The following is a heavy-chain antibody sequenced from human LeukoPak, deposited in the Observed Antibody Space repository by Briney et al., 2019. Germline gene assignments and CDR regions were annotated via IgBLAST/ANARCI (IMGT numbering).Heavy chain of an antibody. CDR3: ARGGSYRHYYYYYMDV. J-gene: IGHJ6*03. Sequence: GGSLRLSCAASGFTFSDYYMSWIRQAPGKGLEWVSYISSSGSTIYYADSVKGRFTISRDNAKNSLYLQMNSLRAEGTAVYYCARGGSYRHYYYYYMDVWGKGTTVTVSS. CDR2: ISSSGSTI. D-gene: IGHD1-26*01. V-gene: IGHV3-11*04. CDR1: GFTFSDYY.